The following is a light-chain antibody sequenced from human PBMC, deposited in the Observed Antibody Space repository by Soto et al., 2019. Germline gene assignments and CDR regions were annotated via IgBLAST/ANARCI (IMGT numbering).Light chain of an antibody. CDR3: PLYDKWPPSNT. CDR2: GAS. CDR1: QSVSSN. J-gene: IGKJ2*01. Sequence: EIVMTQSPATLSVSPGEGATVSCRASQSVSSNLAWYQQKPGQAPRLLIYGASPRATGIPARFSGSGSGTEVTLTVTRLQSDDFAVYYCPLYDKWPPSNTFGQGTKLEIK. V-gene: IGKV3-15*01.